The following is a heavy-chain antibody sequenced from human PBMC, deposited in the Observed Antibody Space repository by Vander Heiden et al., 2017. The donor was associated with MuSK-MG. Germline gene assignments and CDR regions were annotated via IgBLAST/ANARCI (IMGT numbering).Heavy chain of an antibody. V-gene: IGHV1-69*04. J-gene: IGHJ4*02. CDR1: GGTFSSYA. Sequence: QVQLLQSGAEVKKPGPSAKVSCKASGGTFSSYAISWVGQAPGQVLEWMGRMLPILGIANNAQKFKGRVTITADKSASTAYMELSRLRSEDTAVCYCAREGLLSSGYYRGHYFDYWGQGTLVTVSS. CDR3: AREGLLSSGYYRGHYFDY. D-gene: IGHD3-22*01. CDR2: MLPILGIA.